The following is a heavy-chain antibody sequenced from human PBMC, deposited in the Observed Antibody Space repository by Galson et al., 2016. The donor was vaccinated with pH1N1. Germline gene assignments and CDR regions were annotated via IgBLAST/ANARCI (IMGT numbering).Heavy chain of an antibody. V-gene: IGHV4-4*02. Sequence: SETLSLTCGVSGGSITSNNWWRWVRQPPGKGLEWIGEIYHSGSTKYNPSLESRVTISLDKSKNHFSLRVTSVTAADTAVYYCARSYRGTYFIGGDRGFDYWGQGTLVTVSS. CDR2: IYHSGST. D-gene: IGHD1-26*01. CDR3: ARSYRGTYFIGGDRGFDY. CDR1: GGSITSNNW. J-gene: IGHJ4*02.